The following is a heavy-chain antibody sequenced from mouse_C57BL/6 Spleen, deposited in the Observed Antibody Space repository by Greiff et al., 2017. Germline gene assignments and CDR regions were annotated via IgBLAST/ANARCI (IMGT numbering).Heavy chain of an antibody. D-gene: IGHD4-1*01. CDR2: IYPSDSET. CDR1: GYTFTSYW. CDR3: ARSGTVSYFDY. J-gene: IGHJ2*01. Sequence: QVQLQQPGAELVRPGSSVKLSCKASGYTFTSYWMDWVKQRPGQGLEWIGNIYPSDSETHYNQKFKDKATLTVDKSSSTAYMQLSSLTSEDSAVYYCARSGTVSYFDYWGQGTTLTVSS. V-gene: IGHV1-61*01.